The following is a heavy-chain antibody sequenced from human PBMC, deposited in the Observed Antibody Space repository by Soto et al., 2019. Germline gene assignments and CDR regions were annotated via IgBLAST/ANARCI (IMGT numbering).Heavy chain of an antibody. Sequence: SETLSLTCSVSGDSISSVDYCWAWIRQPPGQALEYIGYIYKSATTYYNPSFESRVAISLDTSKSQFSLNVTSVTAADTAVYFCARGRYCLTGRCFPNWFDSWGQGTLVTVSS. CDR3: ARGRYCLTGRCFPNWFDS. V-gene: IGHV4-30-4*01. J-gene: IGHJ5*01. CDR2: IYKSATT. D-gene: IGHD2-15*01. CDR1: GDSISSVDYC.